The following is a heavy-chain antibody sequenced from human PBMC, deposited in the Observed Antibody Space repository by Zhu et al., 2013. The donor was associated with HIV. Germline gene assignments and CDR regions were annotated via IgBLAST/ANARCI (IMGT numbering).Heavy chain of an antibody. Sequence: QVQLVQSGAEVKKPGSSVKVSCKASGGTFSSYAISWVRQAPGQGLEWMGGIIPIFGTANYAQKFQGRVTITADESTSTAYMELSSLRSEDTAVYYCASSQDYGDYALRYLFNDYWGQGTLVTVSS. CDR1: GGTFSSYA. D-gene: IGHD4-17*01. V-gene: IGHV1-69*01. J-gene: IGHJ4*02. CDR2: IIPIFGTA. CDR3: ASSQDYGDYALRYLFNDY.